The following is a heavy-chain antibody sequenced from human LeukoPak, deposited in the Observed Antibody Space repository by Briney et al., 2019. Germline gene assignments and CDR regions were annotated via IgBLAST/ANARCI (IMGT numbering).Heavy chain of an antibody. J-gene: IGHJ4*02. Sequence: PSETLSLTCTVSGGSISNSNYYWGWIRQPPGMGLDWIGSICYSGGTYYNPSLKSRATISIDTSKNQFSLKLSSVTAADTAVYFCARVRFLDYWHDDWGQGTLVTVSS. D-gene: IGHD3-3*01. CDR2: ICYSGGT. V-gene: IGHV4-39*01. CDR3: ARVRFLDYWHDD. CDR1: GGSISNSNYY.